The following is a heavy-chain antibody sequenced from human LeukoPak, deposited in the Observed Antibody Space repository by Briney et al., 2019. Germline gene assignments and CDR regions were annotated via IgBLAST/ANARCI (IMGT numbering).Heavy chain of an antibody. J-gene: IGHJ3*02. CDR1: GFTFSSYG. CDR2: IRYDGSNK. Sequence: GGSPRLSCAASGFTFSSYGMHWVRQAPGKGLEWVAFIRYDGSNKYYADSVKGRFTISRDNSKNTLYLQMNSLRAEDTAVYYCAKTSYDSSGYYYVRTHDAFDIWGQGTMVTVSS. D-gene: IGHD3-22*01. CDR3: AKTSYDSSGYYYVRTHDAFDI. V-gene: IGHV3-30*02.